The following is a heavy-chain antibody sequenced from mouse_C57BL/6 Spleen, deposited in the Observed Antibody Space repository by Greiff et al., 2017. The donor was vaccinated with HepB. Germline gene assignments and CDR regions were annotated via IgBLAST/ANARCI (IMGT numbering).Heavy chain of an antibody. Sequence: QVQLKESGPGLVQPSQSLSITCTVSGFSLTSYGVHWVRQSPGKGLEWLGVIWRGGSTDYNAAFMSRLSLTKDNSKSQVVFKMNSLQADDTAIYYCAKDGSYYSNYDAMDYWGQGTSVTVSS. CDR3: AKDGSYYSNYDAMDY. V-gene: IGHV2-5*01. CDR1: GFSLTSYG. D-gene: IGHD2-5*01. J-gene: IGHJ4*01. CDR2: IWRGGST.